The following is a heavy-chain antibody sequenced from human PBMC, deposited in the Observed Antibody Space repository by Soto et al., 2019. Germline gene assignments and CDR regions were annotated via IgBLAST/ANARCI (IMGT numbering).Heavy chain of an antibody. D-gene: IGHD3-10*01. CDR3: ARGNYEY. CDR2: MNSDGFST. J-gene: IGHJ4*02. V-gene: IGHV3-74*01. Sequence: WISKHPGKGLVWVSSMNSDGFSTSYADSVRGRFTISRDNAKNTLYLQMNSLRAEDTAVYFCARGNYEYWGQGTLVTVSS.